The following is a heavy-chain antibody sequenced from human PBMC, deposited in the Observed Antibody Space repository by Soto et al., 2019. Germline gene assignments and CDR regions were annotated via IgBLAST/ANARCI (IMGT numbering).Heavy chain of an antibody. CDR3: AEGSRGPYYYGMDV. V-gene: IGHV1-69*13. CDR1: GGTFSSYA. J-gene: IGHJ6*02. Sequence: SVKVSCKASGGTFSSYAISLVRQAPGQGLEWMGGIIPIFGTANYAQKFQGRVTITADESTSTAYMELSSLRSEDTAVYYCAEGSRGPYYYGMDVWGQGTTVTVSS. CDR2: IIPIFGTA.